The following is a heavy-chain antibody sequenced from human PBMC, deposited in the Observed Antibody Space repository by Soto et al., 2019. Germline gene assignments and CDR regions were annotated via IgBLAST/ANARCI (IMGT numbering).Heavy chain of an antibody. Sequence: QVQLQESDPGLVKPSQTLSLTCTVSGGAISSGGYYWSWIRQHPGKGLEWIGYIYYSGSTYYNPSLKSRVTISVDTSKNQFSLKLSSVTAADTAVYYCARGRGGYYLPFNYWGQGTLVTVSS. V-gene: IGHV4-31*03. J-gene: IGHJ4*02. D-gene: IGHD3-22*01. CDR2: IYYSGST. CDR1: GGAISSGGYY. CDR3: ARGRGGYYLPFNY.